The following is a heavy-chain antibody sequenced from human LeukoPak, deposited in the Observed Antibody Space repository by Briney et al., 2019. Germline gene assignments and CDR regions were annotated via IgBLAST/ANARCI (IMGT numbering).Heavy chain of an antibody. J-gene: IGHJ4*02. CDR2: INPDSGGT. V-gene: IGHV1-2*06. Sequence: ASVKVSCKPSGYTFTGYYIHWVRQAPGQGLEWMGRINPDSGGTNNAQKFQGRITITRDTSISTAYMELTKLRSDDTAVYYCTRSGSSPSYFDYWGQGTLVTVSS. CDR1: GYTFTGYY. CDR3: TRSGSSPSYFDY. D-gene: IGHD1-26*01.